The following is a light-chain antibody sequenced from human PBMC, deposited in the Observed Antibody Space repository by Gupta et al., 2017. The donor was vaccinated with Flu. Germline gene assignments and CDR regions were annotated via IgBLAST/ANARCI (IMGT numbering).Light chain of an antibody. J-gene: IGLJ3*02. CDR1: SSDVGGYNR. Sequence: QSALTQPASVSGSPGQSITISCTGTSSDVGGYNRVSWYQQHPGKAPKLIISEVINRPSGVSNRFSGSKSGNTASLTISGLQTDDEADYYCSSYTRSTTSIVAWVFGGGTKLTVL. CDR3: SSYTRSTTSIVAWV. V-gene: IGLV2-14*01. CDR2: EVI.